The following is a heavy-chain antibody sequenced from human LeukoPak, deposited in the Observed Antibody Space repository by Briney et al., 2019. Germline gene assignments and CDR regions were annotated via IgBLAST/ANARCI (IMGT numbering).Heavy chain of an antibody. J-gene: IGHJ3*02. D-gene: IGHD1-20*01. Sequence: ASVKVSCKASGYTFTGYYMHWVRQAPGQGLEWMGWINPNSGGTNYAQKFQGWVTMTRDTSISTAYMELSRLRSGDTAVYYCARDITGTTGLGVDAFDIWGQGTMVTVSS. V-gene: IGHV1-2*04. CDR1: GYTFTGYY. CDR3: ARDITGTTGLGVDAFDI. CDR2: INPNSGGT.